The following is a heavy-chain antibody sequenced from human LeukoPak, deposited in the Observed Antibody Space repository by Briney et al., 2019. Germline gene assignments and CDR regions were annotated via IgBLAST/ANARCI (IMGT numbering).Heavy chain of an antibody. J-gene: IGHJ4*02. V-gene: IGHV4-39*07. D-gene: IGHD6-13*01. Sequence: SETLSLTCTVSGGSVSRSPYYWGWIRQPPGKGLEWIGNIYYSGSTYYNPSLKSRVTISVDTSKNQFSLKVTSVTAADTAVYYCAREIAATGNFDYWGLGTLVTVSS. CDR3: AREIAATGNFDY. CDR1: GGSVSRSPYY. CDR2: IYYSGST.